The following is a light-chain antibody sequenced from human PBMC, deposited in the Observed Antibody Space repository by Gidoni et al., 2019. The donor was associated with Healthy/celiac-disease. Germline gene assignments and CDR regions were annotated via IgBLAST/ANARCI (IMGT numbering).Light chain of an antibody. CDR3: QQYGSSPRT. Sequence: PGTLSLSPGERATLSCRASQSVSSSYLAWYQQKPGQAPRLLIYGASSRATGIPDRFSGSGSGTDFTLTISRLEPEDFAVYYCQQYGSSPRTFGQGTKVEIK. V-gene: IGKV3-20*01. CDR2: GAS. J-gene: IGKJ1*01. CDR1: QSVSSSY.